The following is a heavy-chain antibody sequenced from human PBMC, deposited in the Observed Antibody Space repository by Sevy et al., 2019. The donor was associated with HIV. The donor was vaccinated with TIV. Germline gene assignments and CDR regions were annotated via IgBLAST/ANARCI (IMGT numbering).Heavy chain of an antibody. J-gene: IGHJ6*02. CDR2: ISSSSYI. D-gene: IGHD4-4*01. CDR1: GFTFSSYS. Sequence: GGSLRLSCAASGFTFSSYSMNWVRQAPGKGLEWVSSISSSSYIYYANSVKGRFTNSRDNAKNSLYLQMNSLRAEDTAVYYCARDGAQATVKDYYYYGMDVWGQGTTVTVSS. V-gene: IGHV3-21*01. CDR3: ARDGAQATVKDYYYYGMDV.